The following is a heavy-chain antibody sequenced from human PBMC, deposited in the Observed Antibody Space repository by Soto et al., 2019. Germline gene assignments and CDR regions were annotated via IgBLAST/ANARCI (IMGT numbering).Heavy chain of an antibody. CDR1: GFAFSGYG. V-gene: IGHV3-33*01. CDR2: IWFHGSNK. D-gene: IGHD6-13*01. CDR3: AREKAAAADFDN. J-gene: IGHJ4*02. Sequence: QVQLVESGGGVVQPGRSLRLSCVTSGFAFSGYGMHWVRQAPGKGLEWVAVIWFHGSNKYYADSVKGRFTISRDNSKNTLYLQMNSLRAEDTAVYYCAREKAAAADFDNWGQGTLVTVSS.